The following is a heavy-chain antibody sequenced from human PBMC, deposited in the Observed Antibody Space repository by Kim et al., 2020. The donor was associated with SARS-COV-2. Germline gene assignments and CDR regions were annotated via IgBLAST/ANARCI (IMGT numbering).Heavy chain of an antibody. J-gene: IGHJ5*02. CDR2: IYYSGNT. V-gene: IGHV4-39*01. Sequence: SETLSLTCTVSGGSVSSTNYYWAWIRQPPGRGLEWIGTIYYSGNTYYNPSLKRRVTISVDTSKDQFSLKLSSVTAADTAVYYCARQGRWLPPSVYWLDP. CDR1: GGSVSSTNYY. D-gene: IGHD5-12*01. CDR3: ARQGRWLPPSVYWLDP.